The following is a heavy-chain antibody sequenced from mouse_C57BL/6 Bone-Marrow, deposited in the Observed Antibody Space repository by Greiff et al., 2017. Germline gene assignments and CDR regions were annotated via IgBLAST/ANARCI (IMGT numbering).Heavy chain of an antibody. D-gene: IGHD1-1*01. V-gene: IGHV7-3*01. CDR3: ARSFYYYGSSSAWFAY. J-gene: IGHJ3*01. CDR2: IRNKANGYTT. Sequence: EVQLVESGGGLVQPGGSLSLSCAASGFTFTDYYMSWVRQPPGKALEWLGFIRNKANGYTTEYSASVKGRFTISRDNSQSILYLQMNALRAEDSATYYCARSFYYYGSSSAWFAYWGQGTLVTVSA. CDR1: GFTFTDYY.